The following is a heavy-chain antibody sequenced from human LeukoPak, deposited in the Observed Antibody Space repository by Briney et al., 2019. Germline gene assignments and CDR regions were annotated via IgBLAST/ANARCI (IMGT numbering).Heavy chain of an antibody. D-gene: IGHD6-25*01. CDR2: ISGSGGST. CDR1: GFTFSNYG. Sequence: GGSLRLSCAASGFTFSNYGMSWVRQAPGKGLEWVSAISGSGGSTYYADSVKGRFTISRDNSKNTLYLQMNSLRAEDTAVYYCAKSPRRRFDYWGQGTLVTVSS. CDR3: AKSPRRRFDY. V-gene: IGHV3-23*01. J-gene: IGHJ4*02.